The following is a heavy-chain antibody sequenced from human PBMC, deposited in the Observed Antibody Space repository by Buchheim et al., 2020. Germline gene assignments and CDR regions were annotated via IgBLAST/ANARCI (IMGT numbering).Heavy chain of an antibody. Sequence: EVQLVESGGGLVQSGGSLRLSCAASGFTFSSYWMHWVRQAPGRGLVWVSRVDAFWTGTVYGDSVKGRFTISRDNTNSAVYLQMDSLRTDDTAVYYCVRSKDRAGASRPSFDYWGQGTL. CDR2: VDAFWTGT. CDR1: GFTFSSYW. J-gene: IGHJ4*02. CDR3: VRSKDRAGASRPSFDY. V-gene: IGHV3-74*01. D-gene: IGHD1-26*01.